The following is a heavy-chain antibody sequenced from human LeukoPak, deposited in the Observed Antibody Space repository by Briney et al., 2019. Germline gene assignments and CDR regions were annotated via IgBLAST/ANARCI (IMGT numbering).Heavy chain of an antibody. Sequence: GGSLRLSCTASGFTFRDYTINWVRQAPGKGLEWVSAIDKSGTFIKYADSVKGRFTVSRDNAKSSLFLQMNSLKVEDTAVYYCAKAISSEVVFGSRWFDPWGQGTMVTVSS. J-gene: IGHJ5*02. CDR1: GFTFRDYT. CDR2: IDKSGTFI. D-gene: IGHD3-22*01. CDR3: AKAISSEVVFGSRWFDP. V-gene: IGHV3-21*01.